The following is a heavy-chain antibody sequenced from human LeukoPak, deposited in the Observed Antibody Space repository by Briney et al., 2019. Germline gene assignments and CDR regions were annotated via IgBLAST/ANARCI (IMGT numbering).Heavy chain of an antibody. CDR3: ARRAGAYSHPYDY. Sequence: PGGSLRLSCAASGFTFSSYSMNWVRQAPGKGLEWVSFVYSDGRIHYADSLQGRFTISRDNSKNTLYLQMNSVRAEDTAVYYCARRAGAYSHPYDYWGRGTLVTVSS. J-gene: IGHJ4*02. D-gene: IGHD4/OR15-4a*01. CDR2: VYSDGRI. CDR1: GFTFSSYS. V-gene: IGHV3-53*01.